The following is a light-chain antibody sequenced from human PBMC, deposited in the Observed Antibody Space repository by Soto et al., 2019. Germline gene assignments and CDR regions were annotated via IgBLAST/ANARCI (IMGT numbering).Light chain of an antibody. V-gene: IGLV2-14*01. J-gene: IGLJ1*01. CDR2: DVT. Sequence: QSALGQPASVSGSPGQSITISCTGTSSDVGGYEYVSWYQHQPDKAPKLIIYDVTNRPSGVSTRFSGSKSGNTASPTISGVQTEDEADYYCASITRSSTSVFGTRTKVTVL. CDR1: SSDVGGYEY. CDR3: ASITRSSTSV.